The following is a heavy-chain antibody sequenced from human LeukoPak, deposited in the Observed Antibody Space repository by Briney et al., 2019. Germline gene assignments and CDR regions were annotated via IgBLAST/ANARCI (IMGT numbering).Heavy chain of an antibody. CDR2: IYPSDSDT. J-gene: IGHJ4*02. Sequence: GESLKISCKGSGYSFTTYWIGWVRQLPGKGLEWMGIIYPSDSDTRYSPSFQGQVTISADKSINTVYLHWNSLKASDTAMYYCASFHISGKSYNGLHYWGQGTLVTVSS. V-gene: IGHV5-51*01. CDR3: ASFHISGKSYNGLHY. D-gene: IGHD3-10*01. CDR1: GYSFTTYW.